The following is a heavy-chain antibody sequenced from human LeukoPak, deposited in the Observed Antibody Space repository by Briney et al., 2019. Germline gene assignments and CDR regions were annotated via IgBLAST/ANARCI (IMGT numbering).Heavy chain of an antibody. CDR3: AKMTDSTPYSSGTFDS. D-gene: IGHD3-10*01. CDR2: ITDTGDKT. J-gene: IGHJ4*02. Sequence: GGSLRLSCSASGFPLRSYAVGWVRQAPGKGLEWVSAITDTGDKTYYADSVKGRFTISRDNSRNTLYLHMSRLRAEDTALFHRAKMTDSTPYSSGTFDSWGQGTLVTVSS. CDR1: GFPLRSYA. V-gene: IGHV3-23*01.